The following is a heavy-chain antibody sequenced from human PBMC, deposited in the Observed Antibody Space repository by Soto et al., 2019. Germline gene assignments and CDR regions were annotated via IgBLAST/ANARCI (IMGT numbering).Heavy chain of an antibody. CDR1: GYTFSTYG. CDR2: INGYNGNT. Sequence: QVQLVQSGAEVKKAGASVKVSCKASGYTFSTYGISWVRQAPGQGLEWMGWINGYNGNTNYAPKLQGRITMTTDTSTTTAYMELRSLRSDDTAVYYCARMGDVPYYYYGMDVWGQGTPVTVSS. V-gene: IGHV1-18*01. CDR3: ARMGDVPYYYYGMDV. D-gene: IGHD3-16*01. J-gene: IGHJ6*02.